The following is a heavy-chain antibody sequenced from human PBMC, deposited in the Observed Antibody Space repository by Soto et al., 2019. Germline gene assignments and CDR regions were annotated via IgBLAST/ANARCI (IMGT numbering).Heavy chain of an antibody. V-gene: IGHV4-31*03. Sequence: QVQLQESGPGLVKPSQTLSLTCTVSGGSISSGGYYWSWIRQHPGKGLEWIGYIYYSGSTYYNPSLKSRVTISVDTSKNQFSLKLSSVTAADTAVYYCARVRDSYGSYYFDYWGQGTLVTVSS. CDR2: IYYSGST. CDR1: GGSISSGGYY. D-gene: IGHD5-18*01. J-gene: IGHJ4*02. CDR3: ARVRDSYGSYYFDY.